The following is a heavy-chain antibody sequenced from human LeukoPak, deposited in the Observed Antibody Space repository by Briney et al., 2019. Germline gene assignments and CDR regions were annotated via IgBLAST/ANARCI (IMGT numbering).Heavy chain of an antibody. CDR1: GASISSHY. D-gene: IGHD2-2*01. CDR2: IYYSGST. Sequence: PSETLSLTCSVSGASISSHYWSWIRQPPGKGLEWIGYIYYSGSTYYNPSLRSRVTISVDTSKNQFSLKLSSVTAADTAVYYCFLYCSSISCSLDYWGQGTLVTVSS. V-gene: IGHV4-59*11. CDR3: FLYCSSISCSLDY. J-gene: IGHJ4*02.